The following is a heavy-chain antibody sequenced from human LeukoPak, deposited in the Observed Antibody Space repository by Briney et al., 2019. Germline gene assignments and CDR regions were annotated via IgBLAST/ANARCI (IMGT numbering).Heavy chain of an antibody. CDR2: IYHSGST. D-gene: IGHD3-10*01. CDR1: GYSISSGYY. Sequence: SETLSLTCTVSGYSISSGYYWGWIRQPPGKGLEWIGSIYHSGSTYYNPSLKSRVTISVDTAKNQFSLQLSSRPAADTAVYYCARNWGGLLWFGERGGNWFDPWGQGTLVTVSS. V-gene: IGHV4-38-2*02. CDR3: ARNWGGLLWFGERGGNWFDP. J-gene: IGHJ5*02.